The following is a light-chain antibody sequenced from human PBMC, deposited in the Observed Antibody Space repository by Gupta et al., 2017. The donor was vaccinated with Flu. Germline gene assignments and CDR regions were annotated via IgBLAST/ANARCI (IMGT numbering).Light chain of an antibody. CDR3: MQALQTPPST. CDR2: LGS. Sequence: DSVMTQSPLSLPVTPGEPASISCRSSQSLLHSNGHNYLDWYVQKPGQSPQLLIYLGSNRASGVPDRFSGSGSGTDFTLKISRVEAEDVGVYFCMQALQTPPSTFGQGTKVEIK. V-gene: IGKV2-28*01. J-gene: IGKJ1*01. CDR1: QSLLHSNGHNY.